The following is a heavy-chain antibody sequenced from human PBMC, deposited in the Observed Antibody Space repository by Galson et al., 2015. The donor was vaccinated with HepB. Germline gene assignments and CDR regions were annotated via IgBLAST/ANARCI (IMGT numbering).Heavy chain of an antibody. D-gene: IGHD6-19*01. CDR3: VREQWLVPGDQ. Sequence: SLRLSCAASGFTFSIYSMNWVRQAPGKGLEWISHISGNSVTKHYADSVKGRFTISRDNAKNSLYLQMNSLRGDDTAVYYCVREQWLVPGDQWGQGTLVTVSS. V-gene: IGHV3-48*01. J-gene: IGHJ4*02. CDR1: GFTFSIYS. CDR2: ISGNSVTK.